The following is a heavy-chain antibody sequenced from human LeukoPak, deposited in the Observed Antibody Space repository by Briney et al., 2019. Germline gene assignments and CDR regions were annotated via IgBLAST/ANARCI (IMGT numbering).Heavy chain of an antibody. V-gene: IGHV4-30-2*01. CDR1: GASVTSGGFY. CDR3: ARLKAADPQLDW. CDR2: IHQSGDT. D-gene: IGHD6-13*01. Sequence: SETLSLTCAVSGASVTSGGFYWSWIRQPPGKGLEWLGYIHQSGDTYSNPSLKSRATVSMDTSTNQFSLNLRFVTAADTAVYYCARLKAADPQLDWWGQGTLVTVSS. J-gene: IGHJ4*02.